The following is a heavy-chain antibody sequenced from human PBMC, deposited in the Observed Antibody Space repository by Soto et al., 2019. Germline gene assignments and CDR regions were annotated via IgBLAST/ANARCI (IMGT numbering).Heavy chain of an antibody. D-gene: IGHD5-18*01. V-gene: IGHV1-8*02. J-gene: IGHJ4*02. CDR1: GYIFTSYD. CDR2: MNPNSGNA. Sequence: QVQLVQSGAEVKKPGASVKVSCKASGYIFTSYDINWVRQATGQRLEWMGWMNPNSGNAGSVQKFQGRVTVPRNTSIGTAYMELCSLSSEDTAVYSCARIQRGSSFADSWGQGTLVSGSS. CDR3: ARIQRGSSFADS.